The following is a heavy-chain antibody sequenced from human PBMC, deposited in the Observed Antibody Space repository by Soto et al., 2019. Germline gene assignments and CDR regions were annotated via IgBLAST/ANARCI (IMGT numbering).Heavy chain of an antibody. V-gene: IGHV1-2*02. CDR2: IDPKSGGT. Sequence: SSVKVSCKASGYTVTDNYLHWVRQAPGQGLEWMGWIDPKSGGTDFALRFQGRVSMTRDTAINTAYMELSRLTSDDTAVYSRDRAYSGPGSPKFWRQGYLVTAS. J-gene: IGHJ4*02. D-gene: IGHD3-10*01. CDR1: GYTVTDNY. CDR3: DRAYSGPGSPKF.